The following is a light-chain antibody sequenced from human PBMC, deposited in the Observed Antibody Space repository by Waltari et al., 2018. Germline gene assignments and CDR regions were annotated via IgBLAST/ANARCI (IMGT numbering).Light chain of an antibody. J-gene: IGKJ1*01. CDR3: QKYGTLPAT. CDR2: DAS. CDR1: QSVSRT. Sequence: EIVLTQSPGTLSLSPGERATLSCRASQSVSRTLAWYQQKPGQAPRLLIYDASIRATGIPDRFSGSGSGTDFSLTISRLEPEDWAGYYCQKYGTLPATFGQGTKVEIK. V-gene: IGKV3-20*01.